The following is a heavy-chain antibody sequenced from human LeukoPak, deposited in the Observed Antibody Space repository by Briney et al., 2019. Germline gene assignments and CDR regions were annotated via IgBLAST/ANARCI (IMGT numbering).Heavy chain of an antibody. V-gene: IGHV3-23*01. J-gene: IGHJ4*02. CDR1: GLSFSFYA. D-gene: IGHD1-26*01. Sequence: PGGSLRLSCAASGLSFSFYAMSWVRQAPGKGLEWVSTISGGGGSTHYADSVKGRFTISRDNSKNTLYLQVNSLRAEDTAVYYCAKGGKWDVTPFDYWGQGTLVTVSS. CDR2: ISGGGGST. CDR3: AKGGKWDVTPFDY.